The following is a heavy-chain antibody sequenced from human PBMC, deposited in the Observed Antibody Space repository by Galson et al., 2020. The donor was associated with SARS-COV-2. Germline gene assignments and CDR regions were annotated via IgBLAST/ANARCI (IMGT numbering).Heavy chain of an antibody. V-gene: IGHV1-2*02. J-gene: IGHJ4*02. Sequence: ASVKVSCKASGYTFIDYSMHWVRQAPGQGLEWMGWISPNSGGTNYAQKFQGRVAMTRDTSSNTAYMELTRLKSDDTAVYFCARVGPRVAGQKVPDYWGQGTLVTLSS. CDR3: ARVGPRVAGQKVPDY. CDR2: ISPNSGGT. CDR1: GYTFIDYS. D-gene: IGHD6-19*01.